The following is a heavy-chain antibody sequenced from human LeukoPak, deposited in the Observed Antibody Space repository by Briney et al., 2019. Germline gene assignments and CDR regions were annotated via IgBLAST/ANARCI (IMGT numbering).Heavy chain of an antibody. Sequence: GGSLRLSCAASGFTFSSYAMNWVRQAPGKGLEWVSRINSDGTNTSYADSVKGRFTISRDNAKNTLNLQMNSLRAEDTAVYYCARDLGQYYDTSDNWFDPWGQGTLVTVSS. CDR2: INSDGTNT. V-gene: IGHV3-74*01. CDR3: ARDLGQYYDTSDNWFDP. J-gene: IGHJ5*02. D-gene: IGHD3-22*01. CDR1: GFTFSSYA.